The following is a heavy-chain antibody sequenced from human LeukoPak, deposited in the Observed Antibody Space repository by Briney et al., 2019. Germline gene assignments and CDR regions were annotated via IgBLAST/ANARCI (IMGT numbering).Heavy chain of an antibody. D-gene: IGHD6-13*01. CDR3: ARAGFVSSSWDNWFDP. J-gene: IGHJ5*02. CDR2: IYYSGST. Sequence: KPSETLSLTCTVSDGSISSYYWSWVRQPPGKGLEWIGYIYYSGSTNYNPSLKSRVTISVDTSKNQFSLKLSSVTAADTAVYYCARAGFVSSSWDNWFDPWGQGTLVTVSS. CDR1: DGSISSYY. V-gene: IGHV4-59*01.